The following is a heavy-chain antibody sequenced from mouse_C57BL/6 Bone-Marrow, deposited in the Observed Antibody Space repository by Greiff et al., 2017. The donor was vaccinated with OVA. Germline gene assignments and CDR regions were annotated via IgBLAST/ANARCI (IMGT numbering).Heavy chain of an antibody. D-gene: IGHD2-2*01. Sequence: DVKLVESVGDLVKPGGSLKLSCAASGFTFSSYGMSWVRQTPDKRLEWVATISSGGSYTYYPDSVKGRFTISRDNAKNTLYLQMSSLKSEDTAMYYCARRGVTKAMDYWGQGTSVTVSS. CDR2: ISSGGSYT. CDR3: ARRGVTKAMDY. J-gene: IGHJ4*01. CDR1: GFTFSSYG. V-gene: IGHV5-6*02.